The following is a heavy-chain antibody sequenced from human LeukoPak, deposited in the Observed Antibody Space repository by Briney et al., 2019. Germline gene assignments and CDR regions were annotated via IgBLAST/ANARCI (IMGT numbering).Heavy chain of an antibody. CDR2: IRYDGSNK. J-gene: IGHJ4*02. D-gene: IGHD6-19*01. CDR3: AKDPLTHIAVAGGFDY. Sequence: GRSLRLSCAPSGFTFSSYGMHWVSQAPGKGLEWVAFIRYDGSNKYYADSVKGRFTISRDNSKNTLYLQMNSLRAEDTAVYYCAKDPLTHIAVAGGFDYWGQGTLVTVSS. CDR1: GFTFSSYG. V-gene: IGHV3-30*02.